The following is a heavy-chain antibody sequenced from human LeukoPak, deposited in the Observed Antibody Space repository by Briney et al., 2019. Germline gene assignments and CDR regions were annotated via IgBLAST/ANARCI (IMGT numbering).Heavy chain of an antibody. CDR1: GYTFTGYY. CDR3: ASLLGDYGYYFDY. D-gene: IGHD4-17*01. V-gene: IGHV1-2*02. J-gene: IGHJ4*02. CDR2: INPNSGGT. Sequence: GASVKVSCKASGYTFTGYYMHWVRQAPGQGLEWMGWINPNSGGTNYAQKFQGRVTMTRDTSISTAYMELRSLRSDDTAVYYCASLLGDYGYYFDYWGQGTLVTVSS.